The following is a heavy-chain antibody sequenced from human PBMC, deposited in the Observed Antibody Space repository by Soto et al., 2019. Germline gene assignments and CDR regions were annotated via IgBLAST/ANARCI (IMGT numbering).Heavy chain of an antibody. CDR1: GGSISSDY. CDR3: ARSVIGGFDY. V-gene: IGHV4-59*01. CDR2: IYYSGST. D-gene: IGHD3-16*02. J-gene: IGHJ4*02. Sequence: QVKLQESGPGLVKPSETLSLTCTVSGGSISSDYWSWIRQPPGKGLEWIAYIYYSGSTNYNPSLKSRVGISGDTSKNQFSLQLSSVTAADAAVYYCARSVIGGFDYWGEGTLFTVSS.